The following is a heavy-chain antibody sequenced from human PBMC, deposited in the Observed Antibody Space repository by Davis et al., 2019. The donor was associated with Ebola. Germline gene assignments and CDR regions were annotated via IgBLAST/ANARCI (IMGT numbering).Heavy chain of an antibody. V-gene: IGHV4-4*02. CDR2: IYHSGST. J-gene: IGHJ4*02. D-gene: IGHD6-13*01. CDR1: SGSISSSNW. CDR3: AVMYSSSWFYFDY. Sequence: MPSETLSLTCAVSSGSISSSNWWSWVRQPPGKGLEWIGEIYHSGSTNYNPSLKSRVTISVDKSKNQFSLKLSSVTAADTAVYYCAVMYSSSWFYFDYWGQGTLVTVSS.